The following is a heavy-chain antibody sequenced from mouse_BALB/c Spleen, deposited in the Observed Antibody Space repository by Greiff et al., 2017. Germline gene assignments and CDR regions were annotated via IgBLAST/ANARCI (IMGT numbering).Heavy chain of an antibody. J-gene: IGHJ3*01. Sequence: EVMLVESGGGLVKPGGSLKLSCAASGFTFSDYGMAWVRQAPGKGPEWVAFISNLAYSIYYADTVTGRFTISRENAKNTLYLEMSSLRSEDTAMYYCARGDYDVEAWFAYWGQGTLVTVSA. V-gene: IGHV5-15*02. CDR2: ISNLAYSI. D-gene: IGHD2-4*01. CDR3: ARGDYDVEAWFAY. CDR1: GFTFSDYG.